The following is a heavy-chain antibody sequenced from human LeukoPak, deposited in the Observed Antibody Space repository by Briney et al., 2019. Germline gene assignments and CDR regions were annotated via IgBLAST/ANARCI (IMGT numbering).Heavy chain of an antibody. CDR3: ARNFVGNSRYYFDY. CDR1: GGSISTTSYY. Sequence: PSETLSLTCTVSGGSISTTSYYWGWIRQPHGKGLEWIGYIYYSGSTYYNPSLKSRVTMSVDTSKNQFSLKLSSVTAVDTAVYYCARNFVGNSRYYFDYWGQGTLVTVSS. V-gene: IGHV4-39*07. D-gene: IGHD4-23*01. CDR2: IYYSGST. J-gene: IGHJ4*02.